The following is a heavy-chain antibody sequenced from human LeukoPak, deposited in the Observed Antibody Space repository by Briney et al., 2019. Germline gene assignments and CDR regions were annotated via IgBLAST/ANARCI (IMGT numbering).Heavy chain of an antibody. CDR3: ARDEGGYSYSDC. V-gene: IGHV3-21*01. CDR2: ISRSSSYI. J-gene: IGHJ4*02. D-gene: IGHD5-18*01. CDR1: GFTFSRYS. Sequence: GGSRRLSCAASGFTFSRYSMSWVRQAPGKWLEWVSSISRSSSYIYYADSVKGRFTISRDNAKNSLYLRMSSLRAEDTAVYYCARDEGGYSYSDCWGQGTLVTVSS.